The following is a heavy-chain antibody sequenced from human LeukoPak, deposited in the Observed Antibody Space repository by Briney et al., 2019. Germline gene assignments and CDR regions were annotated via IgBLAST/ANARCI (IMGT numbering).Heavy chain of an antibody. D-gene: IGHD2-2*01. Sequence: GGSLRLSCAASGFTFSDYYMSWIRQAPGKGLEWVSYISSSGSTIYYADSVKGRFTISRDNAKNSLYLQMNSLRAEDTAVYYCARDRSCSSTSCYLGSTDAFDIWGQGTMVTVSS. V-gene: IGHV3-11*04. J-gene: IGHJ3*02. CDR1: GFTFSDYY. CDR3: ARDRSCSSTSCYLGSTDAFDI. CDR2: ISSSGSTI.